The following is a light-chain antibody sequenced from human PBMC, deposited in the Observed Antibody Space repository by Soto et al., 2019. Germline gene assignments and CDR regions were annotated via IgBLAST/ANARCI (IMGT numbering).Light chain of an antibody. V-gene: IGKV1-5*01. CDR3: QQYFSYPLT. J-gene: IGKJ4*01. CDR2: DVS. Sequence: DIQKTQSPSTLSASVGDRVIITCRASQSPGTWMAWYQQKPGTAPVLLIYDVSKLESGVPSRFSGRASGTEFTLTITSLQPDDFATYYCQQYFSYPLTFGGGTKVEIK. CDR1: QSPGTW.